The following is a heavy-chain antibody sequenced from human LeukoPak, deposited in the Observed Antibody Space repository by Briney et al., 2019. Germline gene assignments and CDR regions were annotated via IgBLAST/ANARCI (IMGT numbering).Heavy chain of an antibody. J-gene: IGHJ5*02. Sequence: GASVKVSCKASGYTFTSYDINWVRQATGQGLEWMGWMNPNSGNTGYAQKFQGRVTMTRITSISTVYMELSGLRSEDTAVYYCARELNRDGFDPWGQGTLVTVSS. CDR1: GYTFTSYD. V-gene: IGHV1-8*01. CDR3: ARELNRDGFDP. CDR2: MNPNSGNT. D-gene: IGHD1-14*01.